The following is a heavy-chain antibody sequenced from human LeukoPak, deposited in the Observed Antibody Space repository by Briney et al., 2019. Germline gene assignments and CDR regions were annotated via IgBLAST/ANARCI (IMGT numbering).Heavy chain of an antibody. CDR3: ARVYYYGSGSYYNLQNNWFDP. D-gene: IGHD3-10*01. J-gene: IGHJ5*02. V-gene: IGHV1-2*02. Sequence: GASVKVSCKASGYTFTSYAMNWVRQAPGQGLEWMGWINPNSGGTNYAQKFQGRVTMTRDTSISTAYMELSRLRSDDTAVYYCARVYYYGSGSYYNLQNNWFDPWGQGTLVTVSS. CDR1: GYTFTSYA. CDR2: INPNSGGT.